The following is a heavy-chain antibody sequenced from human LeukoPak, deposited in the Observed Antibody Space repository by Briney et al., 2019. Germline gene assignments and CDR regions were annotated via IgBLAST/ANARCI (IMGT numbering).Heavy chain of an antibody. CDR1: GGSISSYY. D-gene: IGHD5-24*01. V-gene: IGHV4-59*01. CDR3: ARGGRDGYNFGNWFDY. J-gene: IGHJ4*02. Sequence: SETLSLTCTVFGGSISSYYWSWIRQPPGKGLEWIGYIYYSGSTNYNPSLKSRVTTSVDTSKKQFSLKLSSVTAADTAVYYCARGGRDGYNFGNWFDYWGQGTLVTVSS. CDR2: IYYSGST.